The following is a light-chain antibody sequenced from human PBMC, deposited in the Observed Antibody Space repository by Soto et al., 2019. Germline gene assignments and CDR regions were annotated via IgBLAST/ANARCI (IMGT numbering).Light chain of an antibody. CDR2: DAS. J-gene: IGKJ1*01. Sequence: EVVLTQSPATLALSPGERATLSCRDSQSVSSYLAWYQQKPGQAPRLLIYDASNRATGIPARFSGSGSETDFTLTISSLEPEDFAVYYCQQRSNWWTFGPGTRVEI. V-gene: IGKV3-11*01. CDR1: QSVSSY. CDR3: QQRSNWWT.